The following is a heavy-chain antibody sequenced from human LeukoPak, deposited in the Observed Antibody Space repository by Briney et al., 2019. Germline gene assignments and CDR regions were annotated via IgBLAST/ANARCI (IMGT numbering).Heavy chain of an antibody. CDR2: INHSGST. J-gene: IGHJ4*02. Sequence: SETLSLTCAVYGGSFSGYYWSWIRQPPGKGLEWIGEINHSGSTNYNPSLKSRVTISVDTSKNQFSLKLSSVTAADTAVYYCARDPYSSSWYFRCFDYWGRGTLVTVSS. V-gene: IGHV4-34*01. CDR3: ARDPYSSSWYFRCFDY. CDR1: GGSFSGYY. D-gene: IGHD6-13*01.